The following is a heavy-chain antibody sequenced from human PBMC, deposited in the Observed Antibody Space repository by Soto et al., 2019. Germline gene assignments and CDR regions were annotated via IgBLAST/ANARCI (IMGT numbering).Heavy chain of an antibody. V-gene: IGHV1-3*01. J-gene: IGHJ4*02. CDR1: GYTFTNYA. Sequence: ASVKVSCKASGYTFTNYAMHWLRQAPGQRLEWMGWINGGNGNTKYSPKLQDRVTITRDTSASTAYMELSSLRSEDTALYYCARDGVAAGNINFDYWGQGTLVTVSS. CDR3: ARDGVAAGNINFDY. D-gene: IGHD6-25*01. CDR2: INGGNGNT.